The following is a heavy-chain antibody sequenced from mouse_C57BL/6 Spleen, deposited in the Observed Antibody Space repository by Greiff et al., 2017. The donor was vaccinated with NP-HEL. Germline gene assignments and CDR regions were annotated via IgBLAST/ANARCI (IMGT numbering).Heavy chain of an antibody. J-gene: IGHJ4*01. V-gene: IGHV5-17*01. CDR3: AGNLIGVMDY. Sequence: EVKLVESGGGLVKPGGSLKLSCAASGFTFSDYGMHWVRQAPEKGLEWVAYISSGSSTIYYADTVKGRFTISRDNAKNTLYLQMTSLRSEDTAMYYCAGNLIGVMDYWGQGTSVTVSS. CDR1: GFTFSDYG. CDR2: ISSGSSTI.